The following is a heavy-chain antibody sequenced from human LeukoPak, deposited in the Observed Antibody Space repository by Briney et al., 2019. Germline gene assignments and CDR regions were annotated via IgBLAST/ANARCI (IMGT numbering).Heavy chain of an antibody. CDR3: AKARGGSPYYGMDV. CDR1: GFTFSDHY. CDR2: ISTSSSTI. Sequence: GGSLRLSCAASGFTFSDHYMSWIRQAPGKGLEWLSYISTSSSTISYADSVKGRFTVSRDNAKNSLYLQMNGLRAEDTAVYYCAKARGGSPYYGMDVWGQGTTVTVSS. V-gene: IGHV3-11*01. D-gene: IGHD3-16*01. J-gene: IGHJ6*02.